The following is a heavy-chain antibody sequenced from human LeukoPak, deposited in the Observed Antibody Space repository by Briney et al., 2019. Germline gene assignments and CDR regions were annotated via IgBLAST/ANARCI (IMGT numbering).Heavy chain of an antibody. Sequence: PGGSLRLSCAASGFTFDDYAMHWVRQAPGKGLEWVSGISWNSGSIGYADSVKGRFTISRDNAKNSLYLQMNSLRAEDTALYYCAKDGTFTMVRGVIDYWGQGTLVTVSS. CDR1: GFTFDDYA. J-gene: IGHJ4*02. CDR2: ISWNSGSI. CDR3: AKDGTFTMVRGVIDY. V-gene: IGHV3-9*01. D-gene: IGHD3-10*01.